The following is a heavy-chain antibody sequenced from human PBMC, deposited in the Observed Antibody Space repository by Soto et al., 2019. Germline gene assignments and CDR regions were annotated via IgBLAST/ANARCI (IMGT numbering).Heavy chain of an antibody. V-gene: IGHV3-21*01. CDR2: ISSSGTYI. CDR3: ARDPSDCSSTSCWGYYALDV. J-gene: IGHJ6*02. CDR1: GFTFSTYS. D-gene: IGHD2-2*01. Sequence: PGGSLRLSCAASGFTFSTYSMNWVRQAPGKGLEWVSSISSSGTYIHYADSLKGRFTISRDNAKNSLYLQMISLRAEDTAAYYCARDPSDCSSTSCWGYYALDVWGQGTTVTVSS.